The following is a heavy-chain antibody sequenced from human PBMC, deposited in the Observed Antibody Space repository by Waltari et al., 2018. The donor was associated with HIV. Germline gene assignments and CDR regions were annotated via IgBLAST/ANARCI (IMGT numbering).Heavy chain of an antibody. CDR1: GDSVGSSAFY. D-gene: IGHD4-17*01. J-gene: IGHJ4*02. V-gene: IGHV4-39*01. CDR2: VFFNGNT. CDR3: ARHASMTTVTFQY. Sequence: QLQLQESGPGLVRPSETLSLICTVSGDSVGSSAFYWGWIHQPPGKGLEWIGSVFFNGNTYYNAALKNRIAISIDASKNQFSLTLNSLTAADTAVYFCARHASMTTVTFQYWGRGTLVTVSS.